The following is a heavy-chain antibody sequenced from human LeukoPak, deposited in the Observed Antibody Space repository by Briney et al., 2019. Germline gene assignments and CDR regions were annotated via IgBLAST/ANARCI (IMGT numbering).Heavy chain of an antibody. Sequence: GGSLRLSCAASGFSLSNYWMSWVRQAPGKGLEWVANVNQDGSDKYYVDSVMGRFTISKDNAKNSVYLQMNSLRPEDTAIYYCAWYGVTHGLDVWGRGTLVTVSS. CDR3: AWYGVTHGLDV. J-gene: IGHJ2*01. V-gene: IGHV3-7*01. CDR2: VNQDGSDK. CDR1: GFSLSNYW. D-gene: IGHD3-10*01.